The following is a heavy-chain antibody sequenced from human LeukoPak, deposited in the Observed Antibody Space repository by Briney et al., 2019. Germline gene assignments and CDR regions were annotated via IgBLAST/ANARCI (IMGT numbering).Heavy chain of an antibody. J-gene: IGHJ4*02. D-gene: IGHD5-24*01. Sequence: GGSLRLSCAASGFTVSSNYMSWVRQAPGKGLEWVSVIYSGGSTYYADSVKGRFTISRDSSKNTLYLQMNSLRAEDTAVYYCADGYNYAPPLLWGQGTLVTVSS. V-gene: IGHV3-53*01. CDR2: IYSGGST. CDR3: ADGYNYAPPLL. CDR1: GFTVSSNY.